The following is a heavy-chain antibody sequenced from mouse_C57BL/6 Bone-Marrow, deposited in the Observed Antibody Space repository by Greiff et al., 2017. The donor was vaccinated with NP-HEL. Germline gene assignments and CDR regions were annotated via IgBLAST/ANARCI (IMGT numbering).Heavy chain of an antibody. CDR1: GYSFTGYF. V-gene: IGHV1-20*01. CDR3: ARLTYGSSYSWFAY. D-gene: IGHD1-1*01. CDR2: INPYNGDT. J-gene: IGHJ3*01. Sequence: EVQLQESGPELVKPGDSVKISCKASGYSFTGYFMNWVMQSHGKSLEWIGRINPYNGDTFYNQKFKGKATLTVDKSSSTAHMELRSLTSEDSAVYYCARLTYGSSYSWFAYWGQWTLVTVSA.